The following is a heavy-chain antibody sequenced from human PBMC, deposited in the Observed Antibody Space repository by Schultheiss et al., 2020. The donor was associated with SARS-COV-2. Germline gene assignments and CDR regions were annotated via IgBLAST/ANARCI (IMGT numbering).Heavy chain of an antibody. D-gene: IGHD3-10*01. Sequence: GGSLRLSCAASGFTFSSYSMNWVRQAPGKGLEWVANIKQDGSEKYYVDSVKGRFTISRDNAKNSLYLQMNSLRAEDTAVYYCARVNYGSGSYRDHWGQGTLVTVSS. V-gene: IGHV3-7*03. J-gene: IGHJ4*02. CDR1: GFTFSSYS. CDR2: IKQDGSEK. CDR3: ARVNYGSGSYRDH.